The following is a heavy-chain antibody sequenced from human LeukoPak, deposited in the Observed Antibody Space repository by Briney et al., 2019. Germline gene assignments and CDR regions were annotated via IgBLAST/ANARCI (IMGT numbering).Heavy chain of an antibody. CDR2: ISSSGSTI. D-gene: IGHD2-15*01. Sequence: GGSLRLSCAASGFTFSDYYMSWIRQAPGKGLEWVSYISSSGSTIYYADSVKGRFTISRDNAKNSLYLQMNSLRAEDTAVYYCARDRPDIVVVVAGIGEHGMDVWGQGTTVTVSS. CDR1: GFTFSDYY. CDR3: ARDRPDIVVVVAGIGEHGMDV. V-gene: IGHV3-11*01. J-gene: IGHJ6*02.